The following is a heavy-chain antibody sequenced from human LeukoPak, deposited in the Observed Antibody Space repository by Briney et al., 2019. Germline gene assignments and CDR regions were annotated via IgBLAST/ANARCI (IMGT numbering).Heavy chain of an antibody. CDR3: TTDSPTPMVRGAY. CDR2: IKSKTDGGTT. J-gene: IGHJ4*02. V-gene: IGHV3-15*01. Sequence: GGSLRLSCAASGFTFSNAWMSWVRQAPGKGLEWVGRIKSKTDGGTTDYAAPVKGRFNISRDDSKHTLYLQMNSLKTEDTAVYYCTTDSPTPMVRGAYWGQGTLVTVSS. CDR1: GFTFSNAW. D-gene: IGHD3-10*01.